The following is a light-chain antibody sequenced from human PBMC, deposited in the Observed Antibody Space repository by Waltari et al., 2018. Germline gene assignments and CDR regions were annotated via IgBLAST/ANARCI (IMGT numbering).Light chain of an antibody. CDR3: QAWDSRSYV. CDR2: QDR. Sequence: SYELTQPPSVSVSPGQTDSISCSGDTLGDKFASWYQQKPGQSPVLVIYQDRKRPSGSPERFSGSNSGNTATLTISGTQAMDDADYYCQAWDSRSYVFGTGTKVTVL. V-gene: IGLV3-1*01. CDR1: TLGDKF. J-gene: IGLJ1*01.